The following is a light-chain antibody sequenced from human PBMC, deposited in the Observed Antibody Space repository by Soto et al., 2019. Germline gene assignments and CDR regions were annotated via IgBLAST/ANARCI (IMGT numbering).Light chain of an antibody. V-gene: IGLV2-14*01. Sequence: QSALTQPAAVSGSPGQSITISCTGTSSDVGDYNYVSWYQQHPGKAPKLMIYDVSNRPSGVSNPFSGSKSGSTASLTISGLQAEDEADYYCSSYTSRTTRVFGTGTKLTVL. J-gene: IGLJ1*01. CDR1: SSDVGDYNY. CDR2: DVS. CDR3: SSYTSRTTRV.